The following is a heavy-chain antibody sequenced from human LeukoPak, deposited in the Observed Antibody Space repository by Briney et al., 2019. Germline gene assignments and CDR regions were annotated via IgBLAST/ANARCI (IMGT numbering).Heavy chain of an antibody. CDR2: ISHDGSNI. V-gene: IGHV3-30*04. CDR3: AKDPYRVVVATGNYLDP. CDR1: GFIFTTYT. Sequence: PGGSLRLSCEASGFIFTTYTIHWVRHAPGKGLEWVAVISHDGSNIHYGDSVKGRFTISRDNSKNTVYLQMNSLRAEDTAIYYCAKDPYRVVVATGNYLDPWGQGTLVTVSS. J-gene: IGHJ5*02. D-gene: IGHD2-15*01.